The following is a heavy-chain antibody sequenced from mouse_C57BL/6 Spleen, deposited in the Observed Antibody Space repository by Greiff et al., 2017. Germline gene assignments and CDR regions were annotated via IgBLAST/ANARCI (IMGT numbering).Heavy chain of an antibody. V-gene: IGHV1-82*01. D-gene: IGHD1-1*01. CDR2: IYPGDGDT. Sequence: QVQLQQSGPELVKPGASVKISCKASGYAFSSSWMNWVKQRPGKGLEWIGRIYPGDGDTNYNGKFKGKATLTADKSSSTAYMQLSSLTSEYSAVYFCARYGSSPYYYAMDYWGQGTSVTVSS. CDR3: ARYGSSPYYYAMDY. CDR1: GYAFSSSW. J-gene: IGHJ4*01.